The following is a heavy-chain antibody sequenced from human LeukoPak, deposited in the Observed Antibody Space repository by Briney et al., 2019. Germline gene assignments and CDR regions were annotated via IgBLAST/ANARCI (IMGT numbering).Heavy chain of an antibody. CDR3: AKHWSGELDY. J-gene: IGHJ4*02. V-gene: IGHV3-23*01. CDR2: ISGSAGST. Sequence: PGGSLRLSCAASGFPFSTYAMSWVRQAPGKGLEWVSAISGSAGSTYYADSVEGRFTISRDNSKNTLYLQMNSLRAEDTAVYYCAKHWSGELDYWGQGTLVTVSS. D-gene: IGHD3-3*01. CDR1: GFPFSTYA.